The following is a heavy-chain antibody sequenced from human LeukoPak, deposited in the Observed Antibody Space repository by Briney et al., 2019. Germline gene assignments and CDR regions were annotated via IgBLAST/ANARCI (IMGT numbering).Heavy chain of an antibody. CDR2: IYYSGST. J-gene: IGHJ4*02. Sequence: SETLSLTCTVSGCTISSYYWSWIRQPPGKGLEWIGYIYYSGSTNHNPSLKSRVAISVDTSKNQFSLKLRSVTAADTAVYYCARGSGDYARVDYWGQGTLVTVSS. CDR3: ARGSGDYARVDY. CDR1: GCTISSYY. V-gene: IGHV4-59*01. D-gene: IGHD4-17*01.